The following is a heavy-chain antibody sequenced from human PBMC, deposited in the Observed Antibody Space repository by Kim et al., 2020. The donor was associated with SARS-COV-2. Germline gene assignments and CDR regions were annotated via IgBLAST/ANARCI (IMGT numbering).Heavy chain of an antibody. J-gene: IGHJ4*01. CDR3: ARARESIVATIRPGLDY. CDR2: ISYDGSNK. D-gene: IGHD5-12*01. V-gene: IGHV3-30*04. Sequence: GGSLRPSCAASGFTFSSYAMHWVRQAPGKGLEWVAVISYDGSNKYYADSVKGRFTISRDNSKNTLYLQMNSLRAEDTAVYYCARARESIVATIRPGLDY. CDR1: GFTFSSYA.